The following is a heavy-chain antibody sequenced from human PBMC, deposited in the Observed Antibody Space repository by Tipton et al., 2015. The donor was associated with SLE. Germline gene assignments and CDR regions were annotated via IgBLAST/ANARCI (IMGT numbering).Heavy chain of an antibody. CDR3: AKDRYCGGGTCFASYFDL. D-gene: IGHD2-21*01. CDR1: RFTLRSYA. Sequence: SLRLSCAASRFTLRSYAMAWVRQSPGKGLEWVSLISGGGGSTHYADSVRGRFTISRDNSKNTLSLQLNTLRADDTAIYYCAKDRYCGGGTCFASYFDLWGQGTPVTVSS. J-gene: IGHJ4*02. V-gene: IGHV3-23*01. CDR2: ISGGGGST.